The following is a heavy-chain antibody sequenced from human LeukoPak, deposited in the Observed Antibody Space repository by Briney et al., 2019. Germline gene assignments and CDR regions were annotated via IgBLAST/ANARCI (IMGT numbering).Heavy chain of an antibody. D-gene: IGHD3-22*01. J-gene: IGHJ4*02. CDR3: ARHYYDSSFDY. CDR1: GYTFTGYY. CDR2: INPNSGGT. Sequence: ASVKVSCKASGYTFTGYYMHWVRQAPGQGLEWMGWINPNSGGTNYAQKFQGRVTMTRDTSISTAYMELRSLRSDDTAVYYCARHYYDSSFDYWGQGTLVTVSS. V-gene: IGHV1-2*02.